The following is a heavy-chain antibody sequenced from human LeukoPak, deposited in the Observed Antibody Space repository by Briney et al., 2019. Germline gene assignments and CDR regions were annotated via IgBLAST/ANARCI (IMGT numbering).Heavy chain of an antibody. CDR3: ARDPGGGLPSWFDP. CDR2: ISSSSSTI. CDR1: GFTFSSYS. J-gene: IGHJ5*02. D-gene: IGHD3-16*01. Sequence: GGSLRLSCAASGFTFSSYSMNWVRQAPGKGLEWVSYISSSSSTIYYADSVKGRFTISRDNAKNSLYLQMNSLRAEDTAVYYCARDPGGGLPSWFDPWGQGTLVTVSS. V-gene: IGHV3-48*01.